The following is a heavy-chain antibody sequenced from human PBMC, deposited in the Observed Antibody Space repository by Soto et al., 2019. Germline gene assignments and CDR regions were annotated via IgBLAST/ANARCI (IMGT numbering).Heavy chain of an antibody. CDR1: GFTFSSYA. D-gene: IGHD6-19*01. CDR2: ITGGGGAT. CDR3: AKAGSGATVYNFYYGMDV. J-gene: IGHJ6*02. Sequence: GGSLRLSCAASGFTFSSYAMSWVRQAPGKGLGWVSSITGGGGATYLADSVKGRFTISRDNSKNTLYLQMNSLRADDTAVYYCAKAGSGATVYNFYYGMDVWGQGTTVTVSS. V-gene: IGHV3-23*01.